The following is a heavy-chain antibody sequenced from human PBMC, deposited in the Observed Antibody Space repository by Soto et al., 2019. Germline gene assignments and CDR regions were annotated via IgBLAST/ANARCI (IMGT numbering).Heavy chain of an antibody. CDR2: IYYSGST. Sequence: PSETLSLTXTVSGGSITSSSFCWGWIRQPPGKGLEWIGTIYYSGSTYYNPSLQSRVTISVDTSKNQFSLKLSSVTAADTAVYYCARLDGNSADYYYGMDVWGRGTTVTVSS. V-gene: IGHV4-39*01. D-gene: IGHD6-19*01. J-gene: IGHJ6*02. CDR1: GGSITSSSFC. CDR3: ARLDGNSADYYYGMDV.